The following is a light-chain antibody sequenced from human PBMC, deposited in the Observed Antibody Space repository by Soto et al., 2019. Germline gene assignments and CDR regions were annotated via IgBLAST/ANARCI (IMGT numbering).Light chain of an antibody. J-gene: IGLJ2*01. CDR3: CSYAGNYILV. Sequence: QSVLTQPRSVSGSPEQSVTISCTGTSSDVGGYNYVSWYQQHPGKAPKLMIYDVNKRPSGVPDRFSGSKSGNTASLTISGLQAEDEADYYCCSYAGNYILVFGGGTQLTVL. CDR1: SSDVGGYNY. V-gene: IGLV2-11*01. CDR2: DVN.